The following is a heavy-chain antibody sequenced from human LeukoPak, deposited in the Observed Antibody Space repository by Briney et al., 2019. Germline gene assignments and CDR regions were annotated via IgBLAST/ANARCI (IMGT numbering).Heavy chain of an antibody. V-gene: IGHV3-20*04. J-gene: IGHJ4*02. CDR3: ARSDAGYSSGWYVFDY. Sequence: PGGSLRLSCAASGFTFDDYGMSWVRHAPGKGLEWVSGINWNGGSTGYADSVKGRFTVSRDNAKNSLYLQMNSLRAEDTALYYCARSDAGYSSGWYVFDYWGQGTLVTVSS. CDR1: GFTFDDYG. D-gene: IGHD6-19*01. CDR2: INWNGGST.